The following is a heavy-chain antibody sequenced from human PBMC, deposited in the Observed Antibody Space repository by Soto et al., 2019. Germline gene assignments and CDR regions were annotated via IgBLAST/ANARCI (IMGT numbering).Heavy chain of an antibody. CDR2: IYYSGST. D-gene: IGHD4-17*01. CDR1: GGSISSGGYY. V-gene: IGHV4-31*03. Sequence: TLSLTCTVSGGSISSGGYYWSWIRQHPGKGLEWIGCIYYSGSTYYNPSLKSRVTISVDTSKNQFSLKLSSVTAADTAVYYCARYGDYGDYYVLDYWGQGTLVTVSS. CDR3: ARYGDYGDYYVLDY. J-gene: IGHJ4*02.